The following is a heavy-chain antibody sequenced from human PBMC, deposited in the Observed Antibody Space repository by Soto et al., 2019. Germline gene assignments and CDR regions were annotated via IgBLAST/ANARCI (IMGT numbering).Heavy chain of an antibody. CDR2: IVVGSGNT. D-gene: IGHD3-22*01. V-gene: IGHV1-58*01. CDR1: GFTFTSSA. Sequence: SVKVSCKASGFTFTSSAVQWVRQARGQRLEWIGWIVVGSGNTNYAQKFQERVTITRDMSTSTAYMELSSLRSEDTAVYYCAAGDGVDSSGPWYYYGMDVWGQGTTVTV. CDR3: AAGDGVDSSGPWYYYGMDV. J-gene: IGHJ6*02.